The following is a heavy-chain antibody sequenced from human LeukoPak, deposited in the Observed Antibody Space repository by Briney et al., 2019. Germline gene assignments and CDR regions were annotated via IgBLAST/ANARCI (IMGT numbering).Heavy chain of an antibody. J-gene: IGHJ3*02. CDR2: ISWNSGSI. Sequence: PGRSLRLSCAASGFTFDDYAMHWVRRAPGKGLEWVSGISWNSGSIGYADSVKGRFTISRDNAKNSLYLQMNSLRAEDTALYYCVTMIVVAPGGAFDIWGQGTMVTVSS. D-gene: IGHD3-22*01. CDR1: GFTFDDYA. V-gene: IGHV3-9*01. CDR3: VTMIVVAPGGAFDI.